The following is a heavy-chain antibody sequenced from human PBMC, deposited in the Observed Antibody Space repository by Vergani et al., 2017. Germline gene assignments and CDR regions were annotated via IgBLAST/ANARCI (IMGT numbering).Heavy chain of an antibody. Sequence: QVQLVQSGAEVQKPGASVKVSCKASGYTFTGYYMHWVRQAPGQGLEWMGWINPNSGGTNYAQKFQGRVTMTRDTSISTAYMELSRLRSDDTAVYYCADTYYYDSSGFSYFQHWGQGTLVTVSS. CDR1: GYTFTGYY. CDR2: INPNSGGT. V-gene: IGHV1-2*02. CDR3: ADTYYYDSSGFSYFQH. D-gene: IGHD3-22*01. J-gene: IGHJ1*01.